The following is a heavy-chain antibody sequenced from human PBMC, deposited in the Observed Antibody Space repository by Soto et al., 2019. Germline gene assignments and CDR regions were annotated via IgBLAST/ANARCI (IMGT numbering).Heavy chain of an antibody. Sequence: TSETLSLTCTVSGGSISSYYWSWIRQPPGKGLEWIGYIYYSGSTNYNPSLKSRVTISVDTSKNQFSLKLSSVTAADTAMYYCARDVAAAVGGYYYYGMDVWGQGTTVTVSS. CDR1: GGSISSYY. CDR2: IYYSGST. V-gene: IGHV4-59*01. CDR3: ARDVAAAVGGYYYYGMDV. D-gene: IGHD6-13*01. J-gene: IGHJ6*02.